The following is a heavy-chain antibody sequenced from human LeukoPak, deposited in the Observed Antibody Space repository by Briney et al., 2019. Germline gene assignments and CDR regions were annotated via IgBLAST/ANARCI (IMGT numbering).Heavy chain of an antibody. V-gene: IGHV1-2*02. CDR3: ASGPEEMIVVVIN. CDR1: GYTFTGYY. CDR2: INSNSGGT. D-gene: IGHD3-22*01. Sequence: ASVKVSCKASGYTFTGYYMHWVRQAPGQGLEWMGWINSNSGGTNYAQKFQGRVTMTRDTSISTAYMELSRLRSDDTAVYYCASGPEEMIVVVINWGQGTLVTVSS. J-gene: IGHJ4*02.